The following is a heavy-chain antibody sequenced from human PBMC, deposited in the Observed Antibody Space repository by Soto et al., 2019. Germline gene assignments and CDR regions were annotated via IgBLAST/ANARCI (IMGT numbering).Heavy chain of an antibody. Sequence: EVQLVESGGGLVQPGGSLRLSCAASGFTFSSYWMHWVRQAPGKGLVWVSRINSDGSSTIYADSVKGRFTISRDNGKNTLYLQMISLGAEDTAVYYCARENWVKGYWYFALWGRGTLVTVSS. V-gene: IGHV3-74*01. CDR2: INSDGSST. J-gene: IGHJ2*01. CDR3: ARENWVKGYWYFAL. CDR1: GFTFSSYW. D-gene: IGHD7-27*01.